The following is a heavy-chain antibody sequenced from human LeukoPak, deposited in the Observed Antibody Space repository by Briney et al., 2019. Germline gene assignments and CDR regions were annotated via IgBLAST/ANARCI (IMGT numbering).Heavy chain of an antibody. CDR3: AKASGGGYLGFDGFDV. V-gene: IGHV4-38-2*02. CDR2: IYHSGST. CDR1: GFSTSSGYS. Sequence: SETLSLTCSVSGFSTSSGYSWVWIRQSPGKGLEWIGSIYHSGSTYYNPSLQSRVTISLDTSKNRFSLKLSSVTAADTAVYYCAKASGGGYLGFDGFDVWGQGTMVTVSS. D-gene: IGHD1-26*01. J-gene: IGHJ3*01.